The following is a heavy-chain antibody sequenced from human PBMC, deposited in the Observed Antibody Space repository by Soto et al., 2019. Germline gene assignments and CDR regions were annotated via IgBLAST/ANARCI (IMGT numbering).Heavy chain of an antibody. J-gene: IGHJ3*02. D-gene: IGHD2-15*01. CDR3: ARDTCSGGSCYSYALDI. Sequence: ASVKVSCKASGYTFTSYGISWVRQAPGQGLEWMGWISAYNGNTNYAQKLQGRVTMTTDTSTSTAYMELRSLRSDDTAVYYCARDTCSGGSCYSYALDIWGQGTMVTVSS. CDR1: GYTFTSYG. CDR2: ISAYNGNT. V-gene: IGHV1-18*01.